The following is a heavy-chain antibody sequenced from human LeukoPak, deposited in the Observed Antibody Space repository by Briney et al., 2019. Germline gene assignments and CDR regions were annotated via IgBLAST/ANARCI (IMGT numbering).Heavy chain of an antibody. CDR2: IDTDGGTT. CDR3: ARTRGNAFDI. V-gene: IGHV3-74*01. D-gene: IGHD3-10*01. Sequence: GGSLRLSCAASRFTFSNYWMHWVRQAPGKGLVWVSRIDTDGGTTRYADSVKGRFTISRDNAENTLYLQMDSLRAEDTALYYCARTRGNAFDIWGQGTMVTVSS. CDR1: RFTFSNYW. J-gene: IGHJ3*02.